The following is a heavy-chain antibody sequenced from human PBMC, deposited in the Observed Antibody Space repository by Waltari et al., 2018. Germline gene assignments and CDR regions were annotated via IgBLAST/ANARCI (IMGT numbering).Heavy chain of an antibody. CDR2: ISAYNGNT. CDR3: ARDADWNLDYYYYYMDV. D-gene: IGHD1-7*01. J-gene: IGHJ6*03. V-gene: IGHV1-18*01. Sequence: QVQLVQSGAEVKKPGASVKVSCKASGYTFTSYGISWVRQAPGKGLEWMGWISAYNGNTNYAQKLQGRVTMTTDTSTSTAYMELRSLRSDDTAVYYCARDADWNLDYYYYYMDVWGKGTTVTVSS. CDR1: GYTFTSYG.